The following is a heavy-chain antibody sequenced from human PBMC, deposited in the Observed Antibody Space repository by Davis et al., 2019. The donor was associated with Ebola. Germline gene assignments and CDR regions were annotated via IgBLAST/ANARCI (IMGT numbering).Heavy chain of an antibody. CDR1: GYTFTNYY. J-gene: IGHJ6*02. CDR3: TTTVVTPGYYGMDV. D-gene: IGHD4-23*01. CDR2: IRSKANSYAT. V-gene: IGHV3-73*01. Sequence: KVSCKASGYTFTNYYVHWVRQASGKGLEWVGRIRSKANSYATAYAASVKGRFTISRDDSKNTAYLQMNSLKTEDTAVYYCTTTVVTPGYYGMDVWGQGTTVTVSS.